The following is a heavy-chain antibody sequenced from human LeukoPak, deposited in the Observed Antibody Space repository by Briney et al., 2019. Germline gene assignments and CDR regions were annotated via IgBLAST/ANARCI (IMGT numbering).Heavy chain of an antibody. CDR1: GGSISSYY. CDR2: IYYSGST. D-gene: IGHD3-16*02. Sequence: SETLSLTCTVPGGSISSYYWSWVRQPPGKGREWVGYIYYSGSTNYNPSLKRRVTISVEKSKNQFSLKLSSVTAADTAVYYCAKLDVWGSYRYTDWGQGTLVTVSS. V-gene: IGHV4-59*01. J-gene: IGHJ4*02. CDR3: AKLDVWGSYRYTD.